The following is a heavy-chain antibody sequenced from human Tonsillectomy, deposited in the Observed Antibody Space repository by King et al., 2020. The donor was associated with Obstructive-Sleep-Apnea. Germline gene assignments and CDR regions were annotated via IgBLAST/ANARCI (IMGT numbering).Heavy chain of an antibody. J-gene: IGHJ6*02. CDR3: AKVTEAQWLLFSGMDF. V-gene: IGHV3-23*04. Sequence: VQLVESGGGLVQPGGSLRLSCAASGFTFSSYAMSWVRQAPGKGLGCVSTISISGCSTYYAHSVRGRFTISRENSKNTLYLQMNSLRAEDTAVYYCAKVTEAQWLLFSGMDFWGQGTTVTVSS. D-gene: IGHD5-12*01. CDR2: ISISGCST. CDR1: GFTFSSYA.